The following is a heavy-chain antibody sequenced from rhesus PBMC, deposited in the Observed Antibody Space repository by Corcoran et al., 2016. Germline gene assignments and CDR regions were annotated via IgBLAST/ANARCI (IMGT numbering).Heavy chain of an antibody. CDR1: GFTFSSYG. Sequence: EVQLVESGGGLVQPGGSLRLSCAASGFTFSSYGMRWVRQAPGKGLEWVTYISNGGGSTYYAGPVKGRFPISRDNSKNTLSLQMNSLRAEDTAVYYCAGYSGSYYNYGLDSWGQGVVVTVSS. V-gene: IGHV3S5*01. CDR3: AGYSGSYYNYGLDS. D-gene: IGHD3-16*01. J-gene: IGHJ6*01. CDR2: ISNGGGST.